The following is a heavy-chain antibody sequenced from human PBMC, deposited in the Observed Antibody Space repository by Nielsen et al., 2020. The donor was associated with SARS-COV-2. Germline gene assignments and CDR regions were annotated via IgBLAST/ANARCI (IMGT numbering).Heavy chain of an antibody. CDR2: ISGSGDST. J-gene: IGHJ4*02. CDR1: GFTFSSYA. CDR3: ANSVPLFDYDILTGYYLPGPFDY. V-gene: IGHV3-23*01. D-gene: IGHD3-9*01. Sequence: GESLKISCAASGFTFSSYAMSWVRQAPGKGLEWVSAISGSGDSTYYADSVKGRFTISRDNSKNTLYLQMNSLRAEDTAVYYCANSVPLFDYDILTGYYLPGPFDYWGQGTLVTVSS.